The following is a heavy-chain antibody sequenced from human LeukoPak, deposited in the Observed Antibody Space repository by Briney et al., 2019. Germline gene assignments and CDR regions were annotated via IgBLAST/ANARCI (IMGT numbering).Heavy chain of an antibody. D-gene: IGHD1-1*01. J-gene: IGHJ4*02. Sequence: PGGSLRLSCAASGFTLSTYGMHWVRQAPGKGLEWVAMISHDGNSKQYADFAKGRFTISRDNSKNTLYLQMNSLTTEDTAVYYCVKGLVQTTMSYSVDYWGQGALVTVSS. CDR3: VKGLVQTTMSYSVDY. CDR2: ISHDGNSK. CDR1: GFTLSTYG. V-gene: IGHV3-30*18.